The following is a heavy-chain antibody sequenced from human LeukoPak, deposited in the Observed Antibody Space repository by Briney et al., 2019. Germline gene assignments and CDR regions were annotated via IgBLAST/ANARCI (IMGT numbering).Heavy chain of an antibody. D-gene: IGHD3-10*01. Sequence: GGSLRLSCAASGFTFSSYAMHWVRQAPGKGLEYVSAISSNGGSTYYANSVKGRFTISRDNSKNTLYLQMGSLRPEDMAVYYCASGGGSGSYFYWGQGTLVTVSS. V-gene: IGHV3-64*01. J-gene: IGHJ4*02. CDR2: ISSNGGST. CDR3: ASGGGSGSYFY. CDR1: GFTFSSYA.